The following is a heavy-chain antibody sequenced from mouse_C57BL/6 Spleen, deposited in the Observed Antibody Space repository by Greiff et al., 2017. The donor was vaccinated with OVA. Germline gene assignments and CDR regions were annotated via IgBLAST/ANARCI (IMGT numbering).Heavy chain of an antibody. D-gene: IGHD1-1*01. J-gene: IGHJ2*01. CDR2: INPNNGGT. V-gene: IGHV1-26*01. CDR3: ARSPVTTVVGDY. CDR1: GYTFTDYY. Sequence: EVQLQQSGPELVKPGASVKISCKASGYTFTDYYMNWVKQSHGKSLEWIGDINPNNGGTSYNQKFKGKATLTVDKSSSTAYMELRSLTSEDSAVYYCARSPVTTVVGDYWGQGTTLTVSS.